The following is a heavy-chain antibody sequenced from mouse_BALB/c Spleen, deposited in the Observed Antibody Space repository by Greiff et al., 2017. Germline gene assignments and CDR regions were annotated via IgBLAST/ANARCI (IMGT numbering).Heavy chain of an antibody. Sequence: DVQLQESGGGLVQPGGSRKLSCAASGFTFSSFGMHWVRQAPEKGLEWVAYISSGSSTIYYADTVKGRFTISRDNPKNTLFLQMTSLRSEDTAMYYCARVGPFYAMDYWGQGTSVTVSS. J-gene: IGHJ4*01. CDR1: GFTFSSFG. V-gene: IGHV5-17*02. CDR3: ARVGPFYAMDY. CDR2: ISSGSSTI.